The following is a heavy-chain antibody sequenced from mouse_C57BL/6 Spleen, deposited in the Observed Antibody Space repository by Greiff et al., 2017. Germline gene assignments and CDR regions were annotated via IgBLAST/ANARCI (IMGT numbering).Heavy chain of an antibody. CDR2: ISYSGST. D-gene: IGHD1-1*01. CDR3: ARGDSLRYWYFDV. Sequence: EVKLQESGPGMVKPSQSLSLTCTVTGYSITSGYDWHWIRHFPGNKLEWMGYISYSGSTNYNPSLKSRISITHDTSKNHVFLKLNSVTTEDTATYYCARGDSLRYWYFDVWGTGTTVTVSS. V-gene: IGHV3-1*01. CDR1: GYSITSGYD. J-gene: IGHJ1*03.